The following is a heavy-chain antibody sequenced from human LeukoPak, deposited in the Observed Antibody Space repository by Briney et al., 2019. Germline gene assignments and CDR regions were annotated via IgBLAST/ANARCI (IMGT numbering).Heavy chain of an antibody. Sequence: SSDTLSLTCTVSGGSISSSSYYWGWIRQPPGKGLEWNGSIYYSGSTYYNPSLKSRVTISVDTSKNQFSLKLSSVTAADTAVYYCASARHGSSWYSFDYWGQGTLVTVSS. CDR1: GGSISSSSYY. V-gene: IGHV4-39*01. J-gene: IGHJ4*02. D-gene: IGHD6-13*01. CDR3: ASARHGSSWYSFDY. CDR2: IYYSGST.